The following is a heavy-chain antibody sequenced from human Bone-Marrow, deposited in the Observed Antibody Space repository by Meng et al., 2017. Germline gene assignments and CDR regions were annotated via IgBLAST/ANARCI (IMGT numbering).Heavy chain of an antibody. CDR3: ARGAHSYDYVWGSYPTAGEYYYGMDV. CDR2: MNPNSGNT. Sequence: ASVKVSFKASGYTFTSYDINWVRQATGQGLEWMGWMNPNSGNTGYAQNFQGRVTITRNTSISTAYMELSSLRSEDTDVYYCARGAHSYDYVWGSYPTAGEYYYGMDVGGQGTTVTVSS. D-gene: IGHD3-16*02. CDR1: GYTFTSYD. J-gene: IGHJ6*02. V-gene: IGHV1-8*03.